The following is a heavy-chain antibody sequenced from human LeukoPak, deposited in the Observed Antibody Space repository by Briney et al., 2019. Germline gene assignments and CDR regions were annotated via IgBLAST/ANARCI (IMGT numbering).Heavy chain of an antibody. CDR3: ARHPSLGYCSGGSCYSRFDP. Sequence: SETLSLTCTVSGGSISSYYWSWIRQPPGKGLEWIGYIYYSGSTNYNPSLKSRVTISVDTSKNQFSLKLSSVTAADTAVYYCARHPSLGYCSGGSCYSRFDPWGQGTLVTVSS. CDR2: IYYSGST. V-gene: IGHV4-59*08. J-gene: IGHJ5*02. D-gene: IGHD2-15*01. CDR1: GGSISSYY.